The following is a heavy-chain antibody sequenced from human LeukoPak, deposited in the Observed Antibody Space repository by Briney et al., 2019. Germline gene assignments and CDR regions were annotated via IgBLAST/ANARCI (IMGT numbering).Heavy chain of an antibody. V-gene: IGHV3-48*01. CDR3: AKLMYDYGDLRNWFDP. D-gene: IGHD4-17*01. J-gene: IGHJ5*02. Sequence: GGSLRLSCAASGFTFSPYTMHWFRQPPGKGLEWISYINTGSTTIYYADSVKGRFTVSRDNAKNSLYLHMNSLRAEDTAVYYCAKLMYDYGDLRNWFDPWGQGTLVTVSS. CDR2: INTGSTTI. CDR1: GFTFSPYT.